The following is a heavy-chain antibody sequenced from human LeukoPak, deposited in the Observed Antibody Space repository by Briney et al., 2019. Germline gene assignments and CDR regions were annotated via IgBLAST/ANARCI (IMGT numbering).Heavy chain of an antibody. J-gene: IGHJ4*02. V-gene: IGHV3-33*06. CDR3: AKGKWLVWTYYFDY. D-gene: IGHD6-19*01. CDR2: IWYDGSNK. Sequence: GGSLRLSCAASGFTFSSYGMHWVRQAPGKGLEWVAVIWYDGSNKYYADSVKGRFTISRDNSKNTLYLQMNSLRAEDTAVYYCAKGKWLVWTYYFDYWGQGTLVTVSS. CDR1: GFTFSSYG.